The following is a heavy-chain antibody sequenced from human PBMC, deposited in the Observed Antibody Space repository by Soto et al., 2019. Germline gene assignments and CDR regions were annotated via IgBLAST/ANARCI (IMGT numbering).Heavy chain of an antibody. CDR1: GFTFSDYV. V-gene: IGHV3-33*01. D-gene: IGHD3-22*01. CDR3: ASPYCDSSGFYSYYFDY. CDR2: IWHDGTNR. Sequence: QVQLVESGGGVIQPGRSLRLSCAASGFTFSDYVMYWVRQAPGKGPEWVAFIWHDGTNRYYTDSVQGRFTVSRDNSNNTLALQMNTLRAEDTAVYYCASPYCDSSGFYSYYFDYWGQGTLVTVSS. J-gene: IGHJ4*02.